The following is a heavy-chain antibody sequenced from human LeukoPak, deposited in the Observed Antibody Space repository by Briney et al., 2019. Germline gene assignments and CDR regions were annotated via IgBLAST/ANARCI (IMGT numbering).Heavy chain of an antibody. Sequence: GGSLRLSCAASGFTFRNYVIHWVRQAPGKGLEWVAVTSSDLNVKIYADSVKGRFTISRDNSRSTLYLQMNSLRPEDTAIYYCAREGYYGSGSPPSLYFDYWDQGTLVTVSS. D-gene: IGHD3-10*01. V-gene: IGHV3-30-3*01. CDR1: GFTFRNYV. CDR3: AREGYYGSGSPPSLYFDY. CDR2: TSSDLNVK. J-gene: IGHJ4*02.